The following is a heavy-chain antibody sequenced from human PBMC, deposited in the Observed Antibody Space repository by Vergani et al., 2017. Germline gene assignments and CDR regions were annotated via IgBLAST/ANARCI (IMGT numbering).Heavy chain of an antibody. V-gene: IGHV1-18*01. Sequence: QVQLVQSGAEVKKPGASVKVSCKASGYTFTSYGISWVRQAPGQGLEWMGWISAYNGNTNYAQKLQGRVTMTTDTSTSTAYMELRSLRSDDTAVYYCARDRXDFWSGYSVDYMDVWGKGTTVTVSS. CDR3: ARDRXDFWSGYSVDYMDV. CDR1: GYTFTSYG. J-gene: IGHJ6*03. D-gene: IGHD3-3*01. CDR2: ISAYNGNT.